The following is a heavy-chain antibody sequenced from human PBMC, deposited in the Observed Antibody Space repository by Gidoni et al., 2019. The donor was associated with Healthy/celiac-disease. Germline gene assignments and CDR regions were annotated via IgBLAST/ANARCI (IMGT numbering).Heavy chain of an antibody. V-gene: IGHV4-38-2*02. CDR1: GYSISSGYY. Sequence: QVQLQESGPGLVKPSETLSLTCPVSGYSISSGYYWGWIRQPPGKGLEWIGSIYHSGSTYYNPSLKSRVTISVDTSKNQFSLKLSSVTATDTAVYYCARVPLPPGNWFDPWGQGTLVTVSS. CDR2: IYHSGST. J-gene: IGHJ5*02. D-gene: IGHD1-26*01. CDR3: ARVPLPPGNWFDP.